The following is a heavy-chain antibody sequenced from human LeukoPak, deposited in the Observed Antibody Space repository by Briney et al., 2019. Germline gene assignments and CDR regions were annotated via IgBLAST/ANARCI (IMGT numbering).Heavy chain of an antibody. D-gene: IGHD2-15*01. CDR1: GFTVSSNY. CDR2: IYSGGST. CDR3: ARNQYCSGGSCDYFDY. Sequence: GGSLRLSCAASGFTVSSNYMSWVRQAPGKGLEWVSVIYSGGSTYYADSVKGRFTISGDNSKSTLYLQMNSLRAEDTAVYYCARNQYCSGGSCDYFDYWGQGTLVTVS. V-gene: IGHV3-53*01. J-gene: IGHJ4*02.